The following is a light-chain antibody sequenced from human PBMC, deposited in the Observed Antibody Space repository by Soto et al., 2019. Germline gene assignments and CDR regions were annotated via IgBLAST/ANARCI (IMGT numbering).Light chain of an antibody. CDR2: GAS. CDR3: PQYSSSPWT. CDR1: QGVRSSF. J-gene: IGKJ1*01. Sequence: EIVFPQSPGTLSFSPGERATLSCRASQGVRSSFLYWYQQKPGQAPRLLIYGASVRATGIPDRFSGSGSGTDFTFTISRVEYHVVALYYGPQYSSSPWTFAHGTKVAIK. V-gene: IGKV3-20*01.